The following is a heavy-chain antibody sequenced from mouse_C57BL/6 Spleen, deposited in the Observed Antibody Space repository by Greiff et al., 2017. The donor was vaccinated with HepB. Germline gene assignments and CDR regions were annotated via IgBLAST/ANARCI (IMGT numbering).Heavy chain of an antibody. J-gene: IGHJ3*01. CDR3: ARSEYTNRAWFAY. CDR1: GFNIKDYY. Sequence: VHVKQSGAELVKPGASVKLSCTASGFNIKDYYMHWVKQRTEQGLEWIGRIDPEDGETKYAPKFQGKATITADTSSNTAYLQLSSLTSEDTAVYYCARSEYTNRAWFAYWGQGTLVTVSA. V-gene: IGHV14-2*01. CDR2: IDPEDGET. D-gene: IGHD1-3*01.